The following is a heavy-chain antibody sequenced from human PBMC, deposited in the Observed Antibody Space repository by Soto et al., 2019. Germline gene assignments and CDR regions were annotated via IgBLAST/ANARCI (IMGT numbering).Heavy chain of an antibody. CDR2: IYYSGST. CDR1: GGSISSSSYY. V-gene: IGHV4-39*01. J-gene: IGHJ6*02. CDR3: ARHVGVRGVIRSYYYGMDV. Sequence: PSETLSLTCTVSGGSISSSSYYWGWIRQPPGKGLEWIGSIYYSGSTYYNPSLKSRVTISVDTSKNQFSLKLSSVTAADTAVYHCARHVGVRGVIRSYYYGMDVWGQGTTVTVSS. D-gene: IGHD3-10*01.